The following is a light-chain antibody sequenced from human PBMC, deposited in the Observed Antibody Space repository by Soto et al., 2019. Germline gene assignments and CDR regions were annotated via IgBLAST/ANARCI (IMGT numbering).Light chain of an antibody. V-gene: IGKV1-9*01. Sequence: DIPLTQSPSFLSASVGDRVTITCRASQGINNYLGWYQQKPGKAPKLLIYAASTLQSGVPSRFSGSGSGTEFTLTISSLQAEDFATYYCHQLNSYPITFGPGTKVDI. CDR1: QGINNY. J-gene: IGKJ3*01. CDR2: AAS. CDR3: HQLNSYPIT.